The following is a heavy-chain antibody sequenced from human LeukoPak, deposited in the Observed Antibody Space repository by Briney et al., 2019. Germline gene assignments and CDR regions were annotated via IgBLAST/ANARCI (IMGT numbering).Heavy chain of an antibody. J-gene: IGHJ4*02. CDR3: AKDIRTRVAAGFYFDY. CDR1: GFALSDSW. CDR2: ISPDGTVT. V-gene: IGHV3-74*01. Sequence: GGSLRLSCVASGFALSDSWMHWVRQAPGKGLVWVSHISPDGTVTNYADFVKGRFIISRDNAKNTVYLQMSSLRAEDTAVYYCAKDIRTRVAAGFYFDYWGLGTLVTVSS. D-gene: IGHD6-13*01.